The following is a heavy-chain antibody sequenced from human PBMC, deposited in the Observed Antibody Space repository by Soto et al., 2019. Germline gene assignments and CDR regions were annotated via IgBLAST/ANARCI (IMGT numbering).Heavy chain of an antibody. CDR2: NATYNSNK. Sequence: HLVQSGPEVKKPGASVTVSCKTSGDTFTNFGLSWVRQAPGQGLEWMGWNATYNSNKNYAQKFQGRLTLTTDTSTSTGYMELKSLEYDDTAVYYCARVLRGVVNWFDPWGQGTLVTVSS. CDR1: GDTFTNFG. CDR3: ARVLRGVVNWFDP. V-gene: IGHV1-18*01. D-gene: IGHD3-10*01. J-gene: IGHJ5*02.